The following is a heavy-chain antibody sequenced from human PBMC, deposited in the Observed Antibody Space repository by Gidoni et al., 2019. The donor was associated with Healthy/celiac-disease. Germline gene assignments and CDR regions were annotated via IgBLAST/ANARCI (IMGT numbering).Heavy chain of an antibody. D-gene: IGHD3-22*01. CDR2: IYYSVST. V-gene: IGHV4-31*03. CDR1: GGSISIGGYY. J-gene: IGHJ4*02. Sequence: QVQLQESGPGLVKPSQALSLTCTVSGGSISIGGYYWRWIRHHPGKGLEWLGYIYYSVSTYSNPSLKSRVTISVDTSKNQFSLKLSSVTAADTAVYYCARAGALYDSSGYYQGGFDYWGQGTLVTVSS. CDR3: ARAGALYDSSGYYQGGFDY.